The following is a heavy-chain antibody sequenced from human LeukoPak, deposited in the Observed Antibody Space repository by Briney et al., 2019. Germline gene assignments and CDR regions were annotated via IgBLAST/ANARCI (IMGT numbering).Heavy chain of an antibody. CDR1: GFTFSSYA. CDR2: IWYDGSNK. J-gene: IGHJ4*02. CDR3: ARMTTVTTYYFDY. Sequence: PGGSLRLSCAASGFTFSSYAMSWVRQAPGKGLEWVAVIWYDGSNKYYADSVKGRFTISRDNSKNTLYLQMNSLRAEDTAVYYCARMTTVTTYYFDYWGQGTLVTVSS. V-gene: IGHV3-33*08. D-gene: IGHD4-17*01.